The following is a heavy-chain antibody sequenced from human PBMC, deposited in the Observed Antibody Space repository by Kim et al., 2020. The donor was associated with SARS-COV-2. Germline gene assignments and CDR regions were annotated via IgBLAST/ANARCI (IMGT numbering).Heavy chain of an antibody. V-gene: IGHV3-53*01. Sequence: YADSVKGRFTISRDIAKNTLFLQMSSLGAEDTAVYYCARSRPYWYFDLWGRGTLVTVSS. J-gene: IGHJ2*01. CDR3: ARSRPYWYFDL.